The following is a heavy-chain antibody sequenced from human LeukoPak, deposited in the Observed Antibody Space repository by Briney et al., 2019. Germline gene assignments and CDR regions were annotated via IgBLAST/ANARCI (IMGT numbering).Heavy chain of an antibody. J-gene: IGHJ6*03. CDR1: GFTFSGFT. CDR3: ARFAAGGSYYYYMDV. V-gene: IGHV3-48*01. CDR2: IGTSSTTI. D-gene: IGHD6-25*01. Sequence: GGSLRLSCVASGFTFSGFTMNWVRQPPGKGLEWVSNIGTSSTTIYYADSVKGRFTISRDNAKNSLYLQMNSLRADDTAVYYCARFAAGGSYYYYMDVWGKGTTVTVSS.